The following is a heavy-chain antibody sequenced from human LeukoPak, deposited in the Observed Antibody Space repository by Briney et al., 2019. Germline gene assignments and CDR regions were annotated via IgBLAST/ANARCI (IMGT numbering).Heavy chain of an antibody. J-gene: IGHJ4*02. V-gene: IGHV3-48*04. CDR1: GFTLSSYA. CDR3: ARGQTLTF. CDR2: ISSSGSTI. Sequence: GGSLRLSCVVPGFTLSSYAMSWVRQAPGKGLEWVSYISSSGSTIYYADSVKGRFTISRDNAKNSLYLQMNSLRAEDTGVYFCARGQTLTFWGQGTLVTVSS.